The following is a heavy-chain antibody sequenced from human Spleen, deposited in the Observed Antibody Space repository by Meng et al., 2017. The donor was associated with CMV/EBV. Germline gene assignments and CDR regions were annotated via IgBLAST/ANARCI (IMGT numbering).Heavy chain of an antibody. CDR3: AKDWPRSWFDP. V-gene: IGHV3-23*01. J-gene: IGHJ5*02. CDR2: ISDGGGTT. Sequence: GESLKISCAASGFTFSSYAMSWVRQAPGKGLEWVSSISDGGGTTYHADSVEGRFSISRDNSNNTLYLQVNSLRAEDTAVYYCAKDWPRSWFDPWGQGTLVTVSS. CDR1: GFTFSSYA.